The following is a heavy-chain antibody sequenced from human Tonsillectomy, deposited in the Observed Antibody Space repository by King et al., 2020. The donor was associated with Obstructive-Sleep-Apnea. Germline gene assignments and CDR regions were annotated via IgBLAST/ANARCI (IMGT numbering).Heavy chain of an antibody. Sequence: LQLQESGPGLVKPSQTLSLTCTVSGGSISSGDYYWSWIRQHPGKGLEWIGNIYYTGSTNYKPSLKSRVTISVDTSKNQFSLKLSSVTAADTAVYYCARAPMVRGIIRWFDPWGQGTLVTVSS. D-gene: IGHD3-10*01. J-gene: IGHJ5*02. CDR1: GGSISSGDYY. CDR2: IYYTGST. CDR3: ARAPMVRGIIRWFDP. V-gene: IGHV4-31*03.